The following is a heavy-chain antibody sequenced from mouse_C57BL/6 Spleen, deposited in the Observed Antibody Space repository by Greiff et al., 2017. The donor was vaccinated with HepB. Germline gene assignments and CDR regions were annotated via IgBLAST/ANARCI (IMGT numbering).Heavy chain of an antibody. V-gene: IGHV5-17*01. Sequence: EVKLQESGGGLVKPGGSLKLSCAASGFTFSDYGMHWVRQAPEKGLEWVAYISSGSSTIYYADTVKGRFTISRDNAKNTLFLQMTSLRSEDTAMYYCARGEVTTVVAREAMDYWGQGTSVTVSS. J-gene: IGHJ4*01. CDR3: ARGEVTTVVAREAMDY. CDR2: ISSGSSTI. D-gene: IGHD1-1*01. CDR1: GFTFSDYG.